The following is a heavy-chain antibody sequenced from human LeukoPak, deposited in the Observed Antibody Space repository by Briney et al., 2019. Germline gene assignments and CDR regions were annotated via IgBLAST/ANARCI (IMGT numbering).Heavy chain of an antibody. CDR2: IKGKPDGGAI. CDR1: GLGRSFKETW. J-gene: IGHJ4*02. V-gene: IGHV3-15*01. Sequence: SGGSLRLSCSASGLGRSFKETWMSWVRRAPGKWLEWIGRIKGKPDGGAIDYIAPVRGRFSISRDDSKNLVFLQMDSLKIEDTAVYYCTTDPRYWGQGTMVTVSS. CDR3: TTDPRY.